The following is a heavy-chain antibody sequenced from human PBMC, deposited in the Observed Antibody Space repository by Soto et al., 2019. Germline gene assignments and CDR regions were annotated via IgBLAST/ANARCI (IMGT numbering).Heavy chain of an antibody. V-gene: IGHV1-69*06. J-gene: IGHJ6*02. Sequence: QVQLVQSGAEVKKPGSSVKVSCKASGGTFSSYAISWVRQAPGQGLEWMGGIIPIFGTANYAQKFQGRVTIPTDKSTGTTYMPLGILDPDYASVYYCSSSPVIVVVPAAIGDYYYCMDGWGQGTTFIVSS. CDR3: SSSPVIVVVPAAIGDYYYCMDG. CDR1: GGTFSSYA. D-gene: IGHD2-2*01. CDR2: IIPIFGTA.